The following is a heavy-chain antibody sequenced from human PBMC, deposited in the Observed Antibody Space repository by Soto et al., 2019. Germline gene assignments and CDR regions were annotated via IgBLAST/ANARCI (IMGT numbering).Heavy chain of an antibody. V-gene: IGHV3-74*01. CDR1: GFTFSSYW. D-gene: IGHD4-17*01. Sequence: GGSLRLSCAASGFTFSSYWMRWVRRAPGKGLVWVSRINSDGSSTSYADSVKGRFTISRDNAKNTLYLQMNSLRAEDTAVYYFAREADYGDYRDALDIWGQGTMVTVSS. J-gene: IGHJ3*02. CDR2: INSDGSST. CDR3: AREADYGDYRDALDI.